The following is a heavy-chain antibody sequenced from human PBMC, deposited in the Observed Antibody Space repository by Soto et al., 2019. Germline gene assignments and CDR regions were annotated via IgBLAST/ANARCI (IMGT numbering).Heavy chain of an antibody. V-gene: IGHV1-69*02. D-gene: IGHD2-15*01. CDR2: IIPILGIA. CDR1: GGTFSSYT. J-gene: IGHJ6*03. Sequence: SVKVSCKASGGTFSSYTISWVRQAPGQGLEWMGRIIPILGIANYAQKFQGRVTITADKSTSTAYMELSSLRSEDTAVYYCARRYCSGGSCYTSSYYYYMDVWGKGSTVTVSS. CDR3: ARRYCSGGSCYTSSYYYYMDV.